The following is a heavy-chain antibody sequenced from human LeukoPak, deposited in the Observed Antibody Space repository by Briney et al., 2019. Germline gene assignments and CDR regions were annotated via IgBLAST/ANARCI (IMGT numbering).Heavy chain of an antibody. CDR3: ARHDRRRYYETLVAFDI. CDR1: GGSISSGGYS. D-gene: IGHD3-22*01. V-gene: IGHV4-30-2*01. J-gene: IGHJ3*02. CDR2: IYHSGST. Sequence: PSETLSLTCAVSGGSISSGGYSWSWLRQPPGKGLERIGYIYHSGSTNYNPSLKSRVTISVDTSKNQFSLKLSSVTAADTAVYYCARHDRRRYYETLVAFDIWGQGTMVTVSS.